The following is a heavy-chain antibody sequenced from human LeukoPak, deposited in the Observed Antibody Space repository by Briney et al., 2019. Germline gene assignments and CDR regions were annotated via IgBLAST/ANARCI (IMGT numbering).Heavy chain of an antibody. CDR3: ASRTVRGVRVDY. D-gene: IGHD3-10*01. CDR1: GFTFSSYA. V-gene: IGHV3-23*01. CDR2: ISGSGGST. Sequence: GGSLRLSCAASGFTFSSYAMSWVRQAPGKGLEWVSAISGSGGSTYYADSVKGRFTISRDNSKNTLYLQMNSLRAEDTAVYYCASRTVRGVRVDYWGQGTLVTVSS. J-gene: IGHJ4*02.